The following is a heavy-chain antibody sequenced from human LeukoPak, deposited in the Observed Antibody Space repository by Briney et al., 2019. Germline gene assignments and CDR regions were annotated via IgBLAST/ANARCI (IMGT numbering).Heavy chain of an antibody. CDR2: ISSKAYGGTT. CDR3: TRDFVVVPAAIDLFDY. Sequence: GGSLRLSCTASGFTFGDNAMSWVRQAPGKGLEWVGFISSKAYGGTTEYAASVKGRFTISRDDSKSIAYLQMNSLKTEDTAVYYCTRDFVVVPAAIDLFDYWGQGTLVTVSS. J-gene: IGHJ4*02. D-gene: IGHD2-2*01. V-gene: IGHV3-49*04. CDR1: GFTFGDNA.